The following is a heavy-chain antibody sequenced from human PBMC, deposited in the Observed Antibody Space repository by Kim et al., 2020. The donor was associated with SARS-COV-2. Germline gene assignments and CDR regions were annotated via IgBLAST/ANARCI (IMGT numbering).Heavy chain of an antibody. CDR3: ARDCRIVVVPAAIFGAFDI. CDR2: ISYDGSNK. Sequence: GGSLRLSCAASGFTFSSYAMHWVHQAPGKGLEWVAVISYDGSNKYYADSVKGRFTISRDNSKNTLYLQMNSLRAEDTAVYYCARDCRIVVVPAAIFGAFDIWGQGTMVTVSS. J-gene: IGHJ3*02. V-gene: IGHV3-30*04. CDR1: GFTFSSYA. D-gene: IGHD2-2*02.